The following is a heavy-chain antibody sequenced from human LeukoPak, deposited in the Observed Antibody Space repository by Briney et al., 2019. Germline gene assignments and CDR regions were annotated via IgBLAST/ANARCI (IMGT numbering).Heavy chain of an antibody. V-gene: IGHV3-21*04. CDR2: ITSSGTYI. Sequence: GGSLRLSCAASGFTFNNYNMNWVRRAPGKALEWVSSITSSGTYIFYADSVKGRFTISRDNSKNTLYLQMNSLRAEDTAVYYCARRAGAYSHPYDYWGQGTLVTVSS. CDR1: GFTFNNYN. CDR3: ARRAGAYSHPYDY. D-gene: IGHD4/OR15-4a*01. J-gene: IGHJ4*02.